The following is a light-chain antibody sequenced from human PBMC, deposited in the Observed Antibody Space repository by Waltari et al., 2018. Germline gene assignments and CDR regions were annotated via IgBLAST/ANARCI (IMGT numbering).Light chain of an antibody. CDR3: QQYYHTRQIT. J-gene: IGKJ3*01. CDR1: QGISNS. CDR2: AAS. V-gene: IGKV1-NL1*01. Sequence: DIQMTHSPSSPSASVGARVTIPCRASQGISNSLAWYQHKPGKAPKLLLSAASTLESGVPSRFRGSGSGTDYTLTISSLQPEDFATYYCQQYYHTRQITFGPGTKVDFK.